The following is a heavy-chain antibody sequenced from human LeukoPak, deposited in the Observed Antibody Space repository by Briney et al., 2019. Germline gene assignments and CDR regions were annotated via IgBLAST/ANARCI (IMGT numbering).Heavy chain of an antibody. CDR1: GYSISSGYY. CDR2: IYHSGST. V-gene: IGHV4-38-2*02. CDR3: ARGAPPQN. Sequence: SGTLSLTCTDSGYSISSGYYWGWIRQPPGKGLEWIGSIYHSGSTYYNPSLKSRVTISVDTSKNQFSLKLSSVTAADTAVYYCARGAPPQNWGQGALVTVSS. J-gene: IGHJ4*02.